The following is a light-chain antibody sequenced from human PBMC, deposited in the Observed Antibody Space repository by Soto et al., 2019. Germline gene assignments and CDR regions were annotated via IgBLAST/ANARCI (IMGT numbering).Light chain of an antibody. J-gene: IGKJ1*01. CDR1: QSISNW. Sequence: DIQMTQSPSTLSASVGDRVTITCRASQSISNWLAWYQQKPGTAPKVLIYHASNLQSGVPSRFSGSGSGTDFTLTINSLQAEDVAVYYCQQYYSTPWTFGQGTKVDIK. CDR2: HAS. CDR3: QQYYSTPWT. V-gene: IGKV1-5*01.